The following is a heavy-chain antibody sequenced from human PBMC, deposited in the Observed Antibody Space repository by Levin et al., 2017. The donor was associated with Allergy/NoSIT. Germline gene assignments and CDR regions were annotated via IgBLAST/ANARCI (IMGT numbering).Heavy chain of an antibody. D-gene: IGHD1-14*01. CDR1: GFTFSNYA. J-gene: IGHJ3*02. CDR3: AREAGEAALTGGDAFDI. Sequence: GGSLKLSCAASGFTFSNYAMHWVRQAPGKGLEWVAALLYDGSNKYYADSVKGRFTISRDNSKNTLYLQMNSLRAEDTAVYYCAREAGEAALTGGDAFDIWGQGTTVTVSS. V-gene: IGHV3-30-3*01. CDR2: LLYDGSNK.